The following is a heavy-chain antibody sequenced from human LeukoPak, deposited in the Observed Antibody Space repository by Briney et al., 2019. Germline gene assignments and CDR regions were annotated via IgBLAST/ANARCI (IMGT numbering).Heavy chain of an antibody. CDR2: IRQDGSEK. CDR1: GFSFTNAW. CDR3: ARVRCSSKSCFPDY. V-gene: IGHV3-7*01. D-gene: IGHD2-2*01. J-gene: IGHJ4*02. Sequence: GGSLRLSCAASGFTASGFSFTNAWMSWVRQAPGKGLEWVANIRQDGSEKYYVDSVKGRFTISRDNAKNSLFLQMNSLRAEDTAVYYCARVRCSSKSCFPDYWGQGTLVTVSS.